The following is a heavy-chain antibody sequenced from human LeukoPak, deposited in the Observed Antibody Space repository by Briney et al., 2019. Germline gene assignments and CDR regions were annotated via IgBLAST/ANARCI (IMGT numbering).Heavy chain of an antibody. CDR2: ISYSGST. V-gene: IGHV4-31*03. CDR3: ASAPYSSSSVDY. Sequence: PSQTLSLTCTVSGGSISSSGYFWSWIRQHPGKGLEWIGYISYSGSTYYNPSLKSRVTIPVDTSKNQFSLKLSSVSAADTAVYYCASAPYSSSSVDYWGQGTLVTVSS. J-gene: IGHJ4*02. CDR1: GGSISSSGYF. D-gene: IGHD6-6*01.